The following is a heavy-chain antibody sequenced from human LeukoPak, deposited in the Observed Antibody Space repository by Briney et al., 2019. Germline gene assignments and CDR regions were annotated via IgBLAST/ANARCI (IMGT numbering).Heavy chain of an antibody. V-gene: IGHV3-15*01. CDR3: TIQELPQRITMTVVAPGGY. J-gene: IGHJ4*02. Sequence: PGGFLRLSCAASGFTFSNAWMSWVRQAPGKGLEWVGRIKSKTDGGTTDYAAPVKGRFTISRDDSKNTLYLQMNSLKTEDTAVYYCTIQELPQRITMTVVAPGGYWGQGTLVTVSS. CDR1: GFTFSNAW. D-gene: IGHD3-22*01. CDR2: IKSKTDGGTT.